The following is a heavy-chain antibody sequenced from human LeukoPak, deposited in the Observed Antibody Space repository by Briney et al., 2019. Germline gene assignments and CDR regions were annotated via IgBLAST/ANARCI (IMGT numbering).Heavy chain of an antibody. CDR2: IYYSGST. D-gene: IGHD4-23*01. Sequence: ETLALTCTVSGGSISSYYWSWIRPPPGKGLEWIGYIYYSGSTNYNPSLKSRVTISVDTSKNQFSLKLSSVTAADTAVYYCARSVYGGQTGSWFYPWGQGTLVTVSS. CDR1: GGSISSYY. CDR3: ARSVYGGQTGSWFYP. J-gene: IGHJ5*02. V-gene: IGHV4-59*01.